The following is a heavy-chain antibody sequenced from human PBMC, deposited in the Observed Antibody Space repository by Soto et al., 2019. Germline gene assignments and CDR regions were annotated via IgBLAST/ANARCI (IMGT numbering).Heavy chain of an antibody. CDR3: ARHVIGLLWFGELSHGMDV. CDR1: GGPLRSISYY. D-gene: IGHD3-10*01. CDR2: IYYSGST. V-gene: IGHV4-39*01. J-gene: IGHJ6*02. Sequence: LSLTCTVYGGPLRSISYYWGWIRQPPGKGLEWIGSIYYSGSTYYNPSLKSRVTISVDTSKNQFSLKLSSVTAADTAVYYCARHVIGLLWFGELSHGMDVWGQGTTVTVSS.